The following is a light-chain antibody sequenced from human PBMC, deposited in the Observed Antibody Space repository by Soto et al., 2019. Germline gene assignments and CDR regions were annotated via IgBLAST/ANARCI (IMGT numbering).Light chain of an antibody. CDR1: SSDVGDDNY. V-gene: IGLV2-14*03. Sequence: QSVLTQPASVSGSPGQSITISCTGTSSDVGDDNYVSWYQQHPGKAPKLMIYDVSYRPSGVSDRFSGSKSGNTASLTISGLQAEDAVDYYCSSFRISSSLVLFGGGTKVTVL. CDR3: SSFRISSSLVL. CDR2: DVS. J-gene: IGLJ2*01.